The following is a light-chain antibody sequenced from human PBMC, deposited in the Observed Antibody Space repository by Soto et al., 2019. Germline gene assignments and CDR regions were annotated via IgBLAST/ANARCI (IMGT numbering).Light chain of an antibody. V-gene: IGLV2-23*01. CDR2: EGS. CDR1: SSDVGSYNL. J-gene: IGLJ3*02. Sequence: QSALTQPASVSGSPGQSITISCTGASSDVGSYNLVSWYQQYPGKAPKLIIYEGSKRPSGVSNRFSGSKSGDTASLTISGLQAEDEADYYCCSYAGSSTWVFGGGTQLTVL. CDR3: CSYAGSSTWV.